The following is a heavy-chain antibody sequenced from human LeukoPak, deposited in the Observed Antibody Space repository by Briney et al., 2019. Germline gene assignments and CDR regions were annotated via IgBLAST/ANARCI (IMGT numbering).Heavy chain of an antibody. CDR2: ILPDGSEK. J-gene: IGHJ4*02. D-gene: IGHD6-19*01. V-gene: IGHV3-7*01. CDR1: DFTFSFYW. CDR3: GRLARNAWYAVDY. Sequence: GGSLRLSCAASDFTFSFYWMTWVRQAPGEGLEWVANILPDGSEKYYLDSVKGRFTISRDNPTNSLYLQINSLRAEDTALYYRGRLARNAWYAVDYWGQGTLVTVSS.